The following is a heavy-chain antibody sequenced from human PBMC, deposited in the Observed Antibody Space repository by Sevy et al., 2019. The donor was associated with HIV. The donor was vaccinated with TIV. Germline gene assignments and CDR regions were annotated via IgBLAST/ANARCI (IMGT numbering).Heavy chain of an antibody. V-gene: IGHV1-69*13. CDR1: GGTFSSYA. CDR2: IIPIFGTA. J-gene: IGHJ6*02. Sequence: ASVKVSCKASGGTFSSYAISWVRQAPGQGLEWMGGIIPIFGTANYAQKFQGRVTITADESTSTAYMELSRLRSEDTAVYYCARRGATYYYGMDVWGQGTTVTVSS. D-gene: IGHD1-26*01. CDR3: ARRGATYYYGMDV.